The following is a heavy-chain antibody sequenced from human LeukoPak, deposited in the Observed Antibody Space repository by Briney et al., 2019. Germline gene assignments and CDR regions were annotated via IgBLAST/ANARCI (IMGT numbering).Heavy chain of an antibody. V-gene: IGHV4-4*02. D-gene: IGHD4-11*01. CDR3: AKSNAWDWFDP. CDR1: GGSITSSNW. J-gene: IGHJ5*02. CDR2: IYYTGNT. Sequence: SETLSLTCAVSGGSITSSNWWSWVRQPPGKGLEWIGEIYYTGNTNYNPSLKSRVTISVDKSNNQFSLNLSSVTAADTAVYYCAKSNAWDWFDPWGQGTLVTVSS.